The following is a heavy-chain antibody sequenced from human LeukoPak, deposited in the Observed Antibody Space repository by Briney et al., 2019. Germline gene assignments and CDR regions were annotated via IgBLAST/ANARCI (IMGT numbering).Heavy chain of an antibody. CDR2: IYTGGST. CDR1: SGSISTYY. J-gene: IGHJ4*02. CDR3: ARDPGITMVQGVIIMAPPTDY. Sequence: SETLSLTCTVSSGSISTYYWSWIRQPAGKGLEWIGRIYTGGSTNYNPSLESRVTMSINTPENHFSLRLSSVTAADTAVYYCARDPGITMVQGVIIMAPPTDYWGQGTLVTVSS. V-gene: IGHV4-4*07. D-gene: IGHD3-10*01.